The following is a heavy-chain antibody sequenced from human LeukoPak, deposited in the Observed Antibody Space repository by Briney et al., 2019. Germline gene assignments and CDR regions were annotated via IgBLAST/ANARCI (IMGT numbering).Heavy chain of an antibody. CDR2: SCSGDRS. CDR3: AKVQSGSYVRSFDY. CDR1: GFTFSSYD. D-gene: IGHD1-26*01. Sequence: GGSLRLSCAASGFTFSSYDMSWVRQAPGKGLEWVSTSCSGDRSFYADSVKGRFTISRDNSKNTLFLQMNSLRAEDTAVYYCAKVQSGSYVRSFDYWGQGTRVTVSS. V-gene: IGHV3-23*01. J-gene: IGHJ4*02.